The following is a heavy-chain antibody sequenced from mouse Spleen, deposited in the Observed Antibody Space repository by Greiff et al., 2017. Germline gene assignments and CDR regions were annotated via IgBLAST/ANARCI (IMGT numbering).Heavy chain of an antibody. Sequence: VQLQESGPELVKPGASVKLSCKASGYTFTSYDINWVKQRPGQGLEWIGWIYPRDGSTKYNEKFKGKATLTVDTSSSTAYMELHSLTTEDSAVYFCARRDYGVLYAMDYWGQGDSVTVSS. V-gene: IGHV1-85*01. CDR3: ARRDYGVLYAMDY. CDR2: IYPRDGST. D-gene: IGHD1-1*02. CDR1: GYTFTSYD. J-gene: IGHJ4*01.